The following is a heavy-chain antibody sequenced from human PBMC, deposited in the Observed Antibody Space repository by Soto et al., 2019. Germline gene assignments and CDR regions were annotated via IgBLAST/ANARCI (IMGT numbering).Heavy chain of an antibody. D-gene: IGHD1-26*01. Sequence: QVQLQQWGPGLLKPSETLSFTCAVYGGSLSGYYWSWIRQPPGKALEWIGEINYSGNTNYNPSLKSRVTISVDTSKNQLFLNLTSVTAADTAMYYCARHHVRGRTIAGAAEFWGQGTLVTVSS. CDR2: INYSGNT. J-gene: IGHJ4*02. CDR1: GGSLSGYY. V-gene: IGHV4-34*01. CDR3: ARHHVRGRTIAGAAEF.